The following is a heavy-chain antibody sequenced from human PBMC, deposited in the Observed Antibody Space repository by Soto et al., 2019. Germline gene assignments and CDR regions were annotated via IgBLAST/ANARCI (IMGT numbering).Heavy chain of an antibody. D-gene: IGHD6-13*01. CDR2: ISYDGSNE. CDR3: ARLTSGYSSSWYYGMDV. CDR1: RFTFNNYG. V-gene: IGHV3-30*03. Sequence: QVQLVESGGGVVQPGRSLRLSCAASRFTFNNYGMHWVRQAPGKGLEWVAVISYDGSNEYYADSVKGRFTISRDNSKNTLYLQMNSLRAEDTAVYCCARLTSGYSSSWYYGMDVWGQGTTVTVSS. J-gene: IGHJ6*02.